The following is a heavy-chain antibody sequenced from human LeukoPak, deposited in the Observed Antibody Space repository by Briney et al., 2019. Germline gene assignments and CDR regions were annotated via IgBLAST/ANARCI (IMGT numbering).Heavy chain of an antibody. CDR1: GVSISSSSYY. D-gene: IGHD3-10*01. CDR2: VYSNGST. V-gene: IGHV4-39*01. Sequence: SETLSLTCTVSGVSISSSSYYWGWIRQPPGKGLEWIGSVYSNGSTYYNPSLKSRVAISADTSKNQFSLRLSSVTAPDTAVYYCARRSRSGFFDYWGQGTLVTVSS. J-gene: IGHJ4*02. CDR3: ARRSRSGFFDY.